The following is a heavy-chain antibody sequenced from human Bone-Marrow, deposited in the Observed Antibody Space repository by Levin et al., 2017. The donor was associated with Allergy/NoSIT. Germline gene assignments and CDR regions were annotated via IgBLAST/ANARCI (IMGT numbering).Heavy chain of an antibody. CDR3: AIHGYYESSHYHPRGTYYHGMDV. D-gene: IGHD3-22*01. CDR2: ISASNGNT. V-gene: IGHV1-18*01. Sequence: PPASVKVSCKASGYPFPNYGVSWVRQAPGQGLEWMGWISASNGNTKYAQNVQGRVTMTTDTSTSTAYMELRSLRSDDTAVYYCAIHGYYESSHYHPRGTYYHGMDVWGQGTAVTVSS. CDR1: GYPFPNYG. J-gene: IGHJ6*02.